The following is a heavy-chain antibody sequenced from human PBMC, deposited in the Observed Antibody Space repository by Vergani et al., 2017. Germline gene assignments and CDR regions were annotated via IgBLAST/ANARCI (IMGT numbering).Heavy chain of an antibody. V-gene: IGHV3-33*03. J-gene: IGHJ4*02. Sequence: QVQLVESGGGVVQPGRSLRLSCAASGFRFSSYGMNWVRQAPGKGLEWVAVIWYDGSNKYYADSVMGRFTISRDNAKNSLYLQMNSLRAEDTAVYFCARLGLTASRREAPVFDYWGQGTLVTVSS. CDR3: ARLGLTASRREAPVFDY. CDR1: GFRFSSYG. CDR2: IWYDGSNK. D-gene: IGHD6-13*01.